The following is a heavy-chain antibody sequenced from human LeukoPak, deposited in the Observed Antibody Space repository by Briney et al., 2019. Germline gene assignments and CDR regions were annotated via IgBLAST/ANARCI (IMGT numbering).Heavy chain of an antibody. D-gene: IGHD2-15*01. J-gene: IGHJ4*02. CDR3: ASTTLATQKKGSGDY. V-gene: IGHV4-59*08. CDR1: GGSISSYY. CDR2: IYYSGST. Sequence: SETLSLTCTVSGGSISSYYWSWIRQPPGKGLEWIGHIYYSGSTNYNPSLKSRVTISVDTSKNQFSLKLSSVTAADTAVYYCASTTLATQKKGSGDYWGQGTLVTVSS.